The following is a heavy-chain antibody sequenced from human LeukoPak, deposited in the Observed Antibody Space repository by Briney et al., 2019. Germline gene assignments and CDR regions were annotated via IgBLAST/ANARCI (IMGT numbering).Heavy chain of an antibody. CDR1: GGSISTYY. CDR2: VYYSGTANSGTT. V-gene: IGHV4-59*08. J-gene: IGHJ4*02. Sequence: KPSETLSLTCTVSGGSISTYYWSWIRQPPGKGLEWIGCVYYSGTANSGTTNYNPSLESRVRFQVDTSKNQFSLKLISVTAADTAVYYCATASGGNRGLFDYWGQGTLVTVSS. CDR3: ATASGGNRGLFDY. D-gene: IGHD3-10*01.